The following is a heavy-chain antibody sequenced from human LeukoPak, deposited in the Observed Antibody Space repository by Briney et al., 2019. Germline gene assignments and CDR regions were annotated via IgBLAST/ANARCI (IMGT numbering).Heavy chain of an antibody. CDR2: LNPSGGRT. CDR3: ASISVFGVWEPHAFDI. J-gene: IGHJ3*02. V-gene: IGHV1-46*01. CDR1: GYTFSDHF. Sequence: ASVKVSCKASGYTFSDHFIHWVRQTPGQGLEWLGILNPSGGRTYYAQKFRGRVTMTRDTSISTAYMELSRLRSDDTAVYYCASISVFGVWEPHAFDIWGQGTMVTVSS. D-gene: IGHD1-26*01.